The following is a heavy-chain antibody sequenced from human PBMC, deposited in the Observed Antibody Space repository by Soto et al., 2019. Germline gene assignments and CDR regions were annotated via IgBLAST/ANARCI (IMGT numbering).Heavy chain of an antibody. CDR3: ARDGSRGYDMDV. Sequence: EVQVVESGGGLVQPGGSLRLSCAASGFTFTTYNMDWVRQAPAKGLEWVSYISSSSRTKYYADSVKGRFTISRDNAKNSVYLQMDSLRDEDTAVYYCARDGSRGYDMDVWGQGTTVTVSS. CDR2: ISSSSRTK. J-gene: IGHJ6*02. V-gene: IGHV3-48*02. D-gene: IGHD3-10*01. CDR1: GFTFTTYN.